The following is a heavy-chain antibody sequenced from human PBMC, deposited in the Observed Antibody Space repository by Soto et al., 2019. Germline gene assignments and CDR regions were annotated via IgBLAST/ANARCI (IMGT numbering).Heavy chain of an antibody. CDR1: GFTFSTYW. J-gene: IGHJ5*02. V-gene: IGHV3-74*01. D-gene: IGHD4-17*01. CDR3: ARVAGVNGDYVNWFDP. Sequence: LRLSCAASGFTFSTYWMHWVRQAPGKGLVWVSRINSDGSSTTYADSVKGRFTISRDNAKNTLYLQMNSLRAEDSAVYYCARVAGVNGDYVNWFDPWGQGTLVTVSS. CDR2: INSDGSST.